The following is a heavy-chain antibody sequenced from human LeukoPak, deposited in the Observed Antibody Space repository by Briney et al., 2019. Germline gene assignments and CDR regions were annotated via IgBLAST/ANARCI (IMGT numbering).Heavy chain of an antibody. CDR3: ARADYYYYGMDV. CDR1: GYTFTSYA. CDR2: INAGNGNT. J-gene: IGHJ6*02. Sequence: ASVKVSCKASGYTFTSYAMHWVRQAPGQRLEWLGWINAGNGNTKYSQKFQGRVTITRDTSASTAYMELSSLRSEDTAVYYRARADYYYYGMDVWGQGTTVTVSS. V-gene: IGHV1-3*01.